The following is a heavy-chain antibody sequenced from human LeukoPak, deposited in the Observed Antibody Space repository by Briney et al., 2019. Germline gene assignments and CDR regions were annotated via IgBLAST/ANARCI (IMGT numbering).Heavy chain of an antibody. CDR1: GFTFSSYE. V-gene: IGHV3-48*03. D-gene: IGHD3-22*01. CDR2: ISSSGSTI. CDR3: SVNMGSGYRFDY. Sequence: GGSLRLSCAASGFTFSSYEMNWVRQAPGKGLEWVSYISSSGSTIYYADSVKGRFTISRDNAKNSLYLQMNSLRAEDTAVYYCSVNMGSGYRFDYWGQGTLVTVSS. J-gene: IGHJ4*02.